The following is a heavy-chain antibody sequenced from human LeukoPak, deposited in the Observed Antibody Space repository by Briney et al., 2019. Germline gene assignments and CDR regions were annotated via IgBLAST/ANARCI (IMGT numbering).Heavy chain of an antibody. CDR1: GFAFDEHG. CDR2: INWSGGST. J-gene: IGHJ4*02. V-gene: IGHV3-20*04. D-gene: IGHD2-2*01. Sequence: GGSLRLSCAASGFAFDEHGMSWVRQVPGKGLEWVSGINWSGGSTGYADPLRGRFTITRDNAKNSLYLQMDSLRAEDTALYYCARAPITSPFYFDYWGQGTLVTVSS. CDR3: ARAPITSPFYFDY.